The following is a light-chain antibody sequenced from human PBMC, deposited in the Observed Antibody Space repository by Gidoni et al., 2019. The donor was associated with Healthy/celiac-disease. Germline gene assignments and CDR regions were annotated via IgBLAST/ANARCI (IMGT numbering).Light chain of an antibody. V-gene: IGKV2-28*01. J-gene: IGKJ4*01. CDR3: MPALQTPWP. CDR2: LGS. Sequence: DVVMTQSTLSLPGTPGAPAAIACRSSQSLLHSNGYNYLDWYLQKPGQSPQLLIYLGSTRASGVPDRFSGRGSGTVFTLKISRVAAEDVGVSSFMPALQTPWPFGGGTKVEIK. CDR1: QSLLHSNGYNY.